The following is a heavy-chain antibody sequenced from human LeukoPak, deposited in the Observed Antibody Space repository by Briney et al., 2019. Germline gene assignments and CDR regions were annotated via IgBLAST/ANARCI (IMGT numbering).Heavy chain of an antibody. J-gene: IGHJ4*02. Sequence: PGESLKISCKGSGYSFTSYWIGWVRQMPGKGLEWMGIIYPGDSDTRYSPSFQGQVTISADKSISTAYLQWSSLKASDTAMYYCARQETRYCSSTSCYTGNYWGQGTLVTVSS. V-gene: IGHV5-51*01. CDR3: ARQETRYCSSTSCYTGNY. CDR2: IYPGDSDT. D-gene: IGHD2-2*02. CDR1: GYSFTSYW.